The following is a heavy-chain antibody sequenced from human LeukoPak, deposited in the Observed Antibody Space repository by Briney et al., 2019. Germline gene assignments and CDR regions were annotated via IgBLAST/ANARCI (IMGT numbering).Heavy chain of an antibody. J-gene: IGHJ4*02. V-gene: IGHV4-34*01. CDR3: AGTTYYFDH. Sequence: SETLSLTCAAYGGSFSGYYWSWIRQPPGKGLEWIGEINHSGSTNYNPSLKSRVTISVDTSKNQFSLKLSSVTAADTAVYYCAGTTYYFDHWGQGALVTVSS. D-gene: IGHD1-7*01. CDR2: INHSGST. CDR1: GGSFSGYY.